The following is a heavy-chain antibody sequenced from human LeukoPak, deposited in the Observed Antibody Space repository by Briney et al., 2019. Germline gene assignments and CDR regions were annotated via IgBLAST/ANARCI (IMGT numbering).Heavy chain of an antibody. CDR1: CGSINSDF. Sequence: SETLSLTCTVSCGSINSDFWRWIRQPPGKGLEWVGFVYSTGSTNYNPSLSSRVSISIDTSKNQFSLKLTSVTAADTAVYYCAKVGAVADTQGMGYFDYWGQGTLVTVSS. D-gene: IGHD6-19*01. CDR2: VYSTGST. CDR3: AKVGAVADTQGMGYFDY. J-gene: IGHJ4*02. V-gene: IGHV4-59*01.